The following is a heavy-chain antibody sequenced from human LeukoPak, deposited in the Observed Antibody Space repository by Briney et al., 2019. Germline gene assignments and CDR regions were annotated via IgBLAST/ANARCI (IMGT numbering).Heavy chain of an antibody. V-gene: IGHV4-39*07. CDR1: GGSISTSSYY. CDR3: AREPSYGDYGYYFDY. J-gene: IGHJ4*02. D-gene: IGHD4-17*01. CDR2: IYYSGTT. Sequence: PSETLSLTCTVSGGSISTSSYYWGWVRQPPGKGLEWIGTIYYSGTTYYNPSLKNRVTISVDTSKNQFSLKLSSVTAADTAVYYCAREPSYGDYGYYFDYWGQGTLVTVSS.